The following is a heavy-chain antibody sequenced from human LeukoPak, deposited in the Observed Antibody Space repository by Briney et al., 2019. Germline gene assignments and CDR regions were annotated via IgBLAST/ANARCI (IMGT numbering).Heavy chain of an antibody. CDR3: ARAPAEIGGYYPEYFRH. CDR2: IKSNGST. D-gene: IGHD3-22*01. Sequence: GGSLRLSCAASGFTFSRYWMHWVRQAPGKGLVWVSRIKSNGSTNYADSVKGRFTISRDNAKNTVSLQMNSLRAEDTGVYYCARAPAEIGGYYPEYFRHWGQGTLVTVSS. V-gene: IGHV3-74*01. CDR1: GFTFSRYW. J-gene: IGHJ1*01.